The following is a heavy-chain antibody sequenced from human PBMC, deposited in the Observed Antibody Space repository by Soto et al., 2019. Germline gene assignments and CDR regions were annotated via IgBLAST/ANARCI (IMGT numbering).Heavy chain of an antibody. V-gene: IGHV5-51*01. J-gene: IGHJ6*02. CDR1: GYSFTSYW. CDR3: ARLSYCSGGSCYSVKYYYGMDV. Sequence: GESLKISCKGSGYSFTSYWIGWVRQMPGKGLEWMGIIYPGDSDTRYSPSFQGQVTISVDKSISTAYLQWSSLKASDTAMYYCARLSYCSGGSCYSVKYYYGMDVWGQGTTVTVSS. CDR2: IYPGDSDT. D-gene: IGHD2-15*01.